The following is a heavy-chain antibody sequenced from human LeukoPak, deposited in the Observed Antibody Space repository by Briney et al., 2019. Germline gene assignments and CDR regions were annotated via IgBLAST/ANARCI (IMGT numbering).Heavy chain of an antibody. CDR3: ARRPCSGGICYPPDY. CDR2: ISSDAITT. CDR1: GFTFSTYW. V-gene: IGHV3-74*01. D-gene: IGHD2-15*01. Sequence: QPGGSLRLSCAASGFTFSTYWMHWVRQAPGKGLVWVSRISSDAITTNYADSVKGRFTVSRDNAKNTLYLQVNSLRDEDTAVYYCARRPCSGGICYPPDYWGQGTLVTVSS. J-gene: IGHJ4*02.